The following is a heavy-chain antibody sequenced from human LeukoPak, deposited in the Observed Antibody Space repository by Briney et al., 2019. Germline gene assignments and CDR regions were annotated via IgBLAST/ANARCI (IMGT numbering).Heavy chain of an antibody. J-gene: IGHJ1*01. D-gene: IGHD5/OR15-5a*01. V-gene: IGHV3-21*01. CDR2: ISSNSSYK. CDR3: ARVSKRSMDY. CDR1: GFSVGAYT. Sequence: GSLRLSCAASGFSVGAYTVSWVRQAPGKGLEWVSSISSNSSYKFYADSVKGRFTISRDNAKSSVFLQMNSLRSDDTALYYCARVSKRSMDYWGQGTLVTVSS.